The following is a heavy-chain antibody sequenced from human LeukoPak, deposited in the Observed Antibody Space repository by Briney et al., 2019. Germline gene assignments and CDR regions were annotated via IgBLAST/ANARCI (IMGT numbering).Heavy chain of an antibody. J-gene: IGHJ5*02. CDR2: MYYSGST. CDR1: GDSISSGDYY. CDR3: ARPYYYDSRIDP. V-gene: IGHV4-30-4*01. D-gene: IGHD3-22*01. Sequence: DPSQTLSLTCTVSGDSISSGDYYWRWIRQPPGKGLEWIAYMYYSGSTYYNPSLNSRVTMSADTSKNQPSLKLSSVTAADTAVYYCARPYYYDSRIDPWGQGILVTVSS.